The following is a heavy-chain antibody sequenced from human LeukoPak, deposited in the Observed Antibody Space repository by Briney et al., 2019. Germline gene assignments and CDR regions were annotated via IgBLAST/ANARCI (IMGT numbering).Heavy chain of an antibody. V-gene: IGHV4-31*03. CDR2: IYYSGST. CDR1: GGSISSGGYY. J-gene: IGHJ5*02. D-gene: IGHD4-17*01. Sequence: SETLSLTCTVSGGSISSGGYYWSWIRQHPGKGLEWIGYIYYSGSTYYNPSLKSRVTISVDTSKNQFSLKLSSVTAADTAVYYCARDRATTVNRFVPWGQGTLVTVSS. CDR3: ARDRATTVNRFVP.